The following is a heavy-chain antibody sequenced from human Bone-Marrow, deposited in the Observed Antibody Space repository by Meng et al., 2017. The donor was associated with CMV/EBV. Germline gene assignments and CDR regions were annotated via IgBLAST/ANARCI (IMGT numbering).Heavy chain of an antibody. D-gene: IGHD2-2*02. CDR1: GYTFTGYY. Sequence: ASVKVSCKASGYTFTGYYMHWVRQAPGQGLEWMGWINPNSGGTKYAQKFQGRVTRTRDTSTSTVYMELSSLRSEDTAVYDCARGDCSSTSCYRFKNWFDPWGQGTRVTGSS. V-gene: IGHV1-2*02. CDR2: INPNSGGT. J-gene: IGHJ5*02. CDR3: ARGDCSSTSCYRFKNWFDP.